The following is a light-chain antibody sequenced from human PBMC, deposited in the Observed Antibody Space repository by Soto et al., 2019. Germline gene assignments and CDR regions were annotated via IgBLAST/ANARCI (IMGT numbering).Light chain of an antibody. J-gene: IGLJ2*01. Sequence: SYELTQPPSVSVAPGETATITCGGNNIGATSVHWYQQKPGQAPVLVIYYDNDRPSGIPARFFGSSGGNTATLGISRVEAGDEADYYCQVWDRTSAHVVFGGGTKLTVL. CDR2: YDN. V-gene: IGLV3-21*04. CDR3: QVWDRTSAHVV. CDR1: NIGATS.